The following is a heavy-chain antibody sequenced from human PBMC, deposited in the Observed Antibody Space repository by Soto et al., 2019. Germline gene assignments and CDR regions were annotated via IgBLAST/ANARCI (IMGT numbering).Heavy chain of an antibody. D-gene: IGHD2-2*01. CDR2: IIPIPGTA. CDR1: GGTFGSYA. Sequence: QVQLVQSGAEVKKPGSSVKVSCKASGGTFGSYAISWVRQAPGQGLEWMGGIIPIPGTANCAQKFQGRVTIAADESTSTAYMELSRLRSEDTAVYYCARSQGSSTSLEIYYYYYYGMDVWGQGTTVTDSS. V-gene: IGHV1-69*01. J-gene: IGHJ6*02. CDR3: ARSQGSSTSLEIYYYYYYGMDV.